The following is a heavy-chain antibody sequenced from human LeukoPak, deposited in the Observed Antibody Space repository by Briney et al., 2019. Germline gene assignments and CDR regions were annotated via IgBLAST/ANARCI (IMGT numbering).Heavy chain of an antibody. CDR1: GFTFSDYY. J-gene: IGHJ4*02. CDR2: ISSSGSTI. Sequence: PGGSLRLSCAASGFTFSDYYMSWIRQAPGKGLEWVSYISSSGSTIYYADSVKGRFTISRDNAKNSLYLQMNSLRAEDTAVYYCASPNYYDSSGYYGLRSWGQGTLVTVSS. CDR3: ASPNYYDSSGYYGLRS. D-gene: IGHD3-22*01. V-gene: IGHV3-11*04.